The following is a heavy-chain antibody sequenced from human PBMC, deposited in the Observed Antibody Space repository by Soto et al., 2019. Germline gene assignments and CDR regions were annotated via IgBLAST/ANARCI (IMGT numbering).Heavy chain of an antibody. CDR3: ARLSDQYSNSAEDCFDF. Sequence: GESLKISCKGSGYIFTNYWIGWVRQMPGKGLEWMGIIYPGDSDTIYSPSFQGQVTISADNSITNAYIQWRSLKASENAMYYCARLSDQYSNSAEDCFDFWGQGTLVTVSS. J-gene: IGHJ4*02. CDR2: IYPGDSDT. V-gene: IGHV5-51*01. CDR1: GYIFTNYW. D-gene: IGHD6-6*01.